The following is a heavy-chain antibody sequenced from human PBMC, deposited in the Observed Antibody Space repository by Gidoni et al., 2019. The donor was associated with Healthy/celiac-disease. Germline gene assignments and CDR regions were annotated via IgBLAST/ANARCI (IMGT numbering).Heavy chain of an antibody. CDR2: MYYSGST. V-gene: IGHV4-30-4*01. CDR3: ARYTGDYVKY. J-gene: IGHJ4*02. Sequence: QVQLQESGPGLVPPSQTLSLPCTVSGSSISRGDYYWSWIRHPPGKGLEWIGYMYYSGSTYYNPSLKSRVTISVDMSKNQFSLKLNSVTAADTAVYYCARYTGDYVKYWGQGTLVTVSS. D-gene: IGHD4-17*01. CDR1: GSSISRGDYY.